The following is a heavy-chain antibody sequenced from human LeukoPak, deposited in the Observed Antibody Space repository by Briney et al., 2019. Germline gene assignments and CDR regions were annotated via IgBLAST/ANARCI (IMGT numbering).Heavy chain of an antibody. CDR1: GYTFTSYY. V-gene: IGHV1-69*13. D-gene: IGHD5-18*01. J-gene: IGHJ4*02. CDR3: ARAVDTAMAVDY. Sequence: GASVKVSCKASGYTFTSYYMHWVRQAPGQGLEWMGGIIPIFGTANYAQEFQGRVTITADESTSTAYMELSSLRSEDTAVYYCARAVDTAMAVDYWGQGTLVTVSS. CDR2: IIPIFGTA.